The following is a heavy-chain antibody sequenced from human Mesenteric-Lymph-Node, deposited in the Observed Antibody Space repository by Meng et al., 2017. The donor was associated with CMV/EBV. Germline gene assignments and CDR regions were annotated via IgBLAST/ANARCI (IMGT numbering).Heavy chain of an antibody. D-gene: IGHD2-2*01. V-gene: IGHV1-18*01. CDR2: ISTYNGNT. Sequence: ASVKVSCKTSGYTFITYGISWVRQAPGQGLEWMGWISTYNGNTNYAQKFQGRVTVITDTSTNTAYMELRSLRSDDTAVYYCVRDTGQLLTTYYFDYWGQGTLVTVSS. J-gene: IGHJ4*02. CDR3: VRDTGQLLTTYYFDY. CDR1: GYTFITYG.